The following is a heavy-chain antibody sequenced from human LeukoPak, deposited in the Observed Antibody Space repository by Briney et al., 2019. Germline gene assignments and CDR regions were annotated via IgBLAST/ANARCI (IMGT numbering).Heavy chain of an antibody. J-gene: IGHJ4*02. Sequence: PGGSLRLSCAASGFTFSSYSMNWVRQAPGKGLEWVSYISSSSSTIYYADSVQGRFTISRDNAKNSLYLQMNSLRDEDTAVYYCARAGYSGYDLNWLDYWGQGTLVTVSS. V-gene: IGHV3-48*02. CDR2: ISSSSSTI. CDR1: GFTFSSYS. D-gene: IGHD5-12*01. CDR3: ARAGYSGYDLNWLDY.